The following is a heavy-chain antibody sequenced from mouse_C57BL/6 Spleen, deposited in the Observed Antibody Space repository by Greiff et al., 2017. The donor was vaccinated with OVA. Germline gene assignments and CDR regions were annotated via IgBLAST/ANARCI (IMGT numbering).Heavy chain of an antibody. D-gene: IGHD2-5*01. CDR1: GYTFTEYT. CDR2: FYPGSGSI. V-gene: IGHV1-62-2*01. CDR3: ARHEDRYYSNYYFDY. J-gene: IGHJ2*01. Sequence: VQRVESGAELVKPGASVKLSCKASGYTFTEYTIHWVKQRSGQGLEWIGWFYPGSGSIKYNEKFKDKATLTADKSSSTVYMELSRLTSEDSAVYFCARHEDRYYSNYYFDYWGQGTTLTVSS.